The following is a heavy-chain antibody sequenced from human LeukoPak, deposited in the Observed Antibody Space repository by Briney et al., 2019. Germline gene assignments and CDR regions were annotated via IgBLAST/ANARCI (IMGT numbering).Heavy chain of an antibody. CDR3: ARGRNYYGSRSYYNSRNYYMDV. J-gene: IGHJ6*03. CDR1: GYTFTSYG. Sequence: ASVKVSCKASGYTFTSYGISWVRQAPGQGLEWMGGISAYNGNTNYAQKLQGRVTMTTDTSTSTAYMELRSLRSDDTAVYYCARGRNYYGSRSYYNSRNYYMDVWGKGTTVTISS. D-gene: IGHD3-10*01. V-gene: IGHV1-18*01. CDR2: ISAYNGNT.